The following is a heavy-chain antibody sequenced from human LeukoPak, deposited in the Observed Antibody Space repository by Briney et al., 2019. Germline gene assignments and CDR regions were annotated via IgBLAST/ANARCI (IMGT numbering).Heavy chain of an antibody. J-gene: IGHJ4*02. CDR2: INHSGST. V-gene: IGHV4-34*01. CDR1: GGSFSGYY. Sequence: SETLSLTCAVYGGSFSGYYWSWIRQPPGKGLEWIGEINHSGSTNYNPSLKSRVTISVDTSKNQFSLKLSSVTAADTAVYYCANPAGGYSSGWLDYWGQGTLVTVSS. D-gene: IGHD6-19*01. CDR3: ANPAGGYSSGWLDY.